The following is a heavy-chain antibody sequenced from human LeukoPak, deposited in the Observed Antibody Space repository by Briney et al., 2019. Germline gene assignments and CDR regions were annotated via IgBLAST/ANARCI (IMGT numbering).Heavy chain of an antibody. D-gene: IGHD1-26*01. V-gene: IGHV3-7*01. J-gene: IGHJ4*02. CDR1: GFRFTDYG. Sequence: GGSLRLSCEASGFRFTDYGMHWVRQAPGKGLEGVAIIKQDGNERYYADSVKGRFTISRDNAKNSLYLQMNSLSPEDTALYFCAKSGTYFDFDLWGQGALVTVSS. CDR3: AKSGTYFDFDL. CDR2: IKQDGNER.